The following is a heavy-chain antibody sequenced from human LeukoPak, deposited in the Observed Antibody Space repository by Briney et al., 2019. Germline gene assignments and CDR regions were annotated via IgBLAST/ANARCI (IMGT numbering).Heavy chain of an antibody. CDR2: IYTSGST. D-gene: IGHD3-22*01. V-gene: IGHV4-61*02. CDR1: AGSISSGSYY. Sequence: SETLSLTCTVSAGSISSGSYYWSWIRQPAGKGLEWIGRIYTSGSTNYNPSLKSRVTISVDTSKNQFSLKLSSVTAADTAVYYCARDWEVVVIPNYYYYYMDVWGKGTTVTVSS. CDR3: ARDWEVVVIPNYYYYYMDV. J-gene: IGHJ6*03.